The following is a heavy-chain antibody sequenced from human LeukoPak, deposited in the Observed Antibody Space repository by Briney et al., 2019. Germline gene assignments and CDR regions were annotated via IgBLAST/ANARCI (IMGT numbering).Heavy chain of an antibody. CDR2: IYYSGST. D-gene: IGHD3-10*01. Sequence: SETLSLTCTVSGGSISSSSYYWGWIRQPPGKGLEWIGSIYYSGSTYYNPSLKSRVTISVDTSKNQFSLKLSSVTAADTAVYYCARDGPSIIRGVIRGAVAYYYYYMDVWGKGTTVTISS. V-gene: IGHV4-39*02. J-gene: IGHJ6*03. CDR3: ARDGPSIIRGVIRGAVAYYYYYMDV. CDR1: GGSISSSSYY.